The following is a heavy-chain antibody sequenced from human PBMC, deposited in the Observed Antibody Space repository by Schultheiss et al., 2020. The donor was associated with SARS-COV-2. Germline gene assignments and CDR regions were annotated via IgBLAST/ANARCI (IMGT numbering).Heavy chain of an antibody. CDR3: ARVGRLSAFDY. D-gene: IGHD1-26*01. CDR2: IYYSGST. Sequence: SETLSLTCTVSGDSISNYYWSWVRQPPGKGLEWIGYIYYSGSTNYNPSLKSRVSISVDTSKNQFSLKLNSVTAADTAVYYCARVGRLSAFDYWGQGTLVTVSS. CDR1: GDSISNYY. V-gene: IGHV4-59*08. J-gene: IGHJ4*02.